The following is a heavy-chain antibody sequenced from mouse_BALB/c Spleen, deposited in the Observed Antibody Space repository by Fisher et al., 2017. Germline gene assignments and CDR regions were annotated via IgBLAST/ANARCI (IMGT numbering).Heavy chain of an antibody. J-gene: IGHJ4*01. Sequence: KFKGKATLTVDKSSSTAYMELRSLTSEDTAVYYCARYDYDGRWAMDYWGQGTSVTVSS. CDR3: ARYDYDGRWAMDY. D-gene: IGHD2-4*01. V-gene: IGHV1-18*01.